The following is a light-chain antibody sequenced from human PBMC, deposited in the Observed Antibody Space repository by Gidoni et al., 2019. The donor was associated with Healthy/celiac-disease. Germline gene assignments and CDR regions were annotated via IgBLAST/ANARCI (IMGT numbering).Light chain of an antibody. CDR2: QDN. V-gene: IGLV3-1*01. J-gene: IGLJ3*02. CDR3: QAWDSNSWV. CDR1: KLGNKF. Sequence: SYELTKPPSVSVSPGQTASITCSGDKLGNKFTSWYHQKPGQSPVQVIYQDNKRPSEIPERFSGSNSGNTATLTISGAQAMDEGDYYCQAWDSNSWVFGGGTKLTVL.